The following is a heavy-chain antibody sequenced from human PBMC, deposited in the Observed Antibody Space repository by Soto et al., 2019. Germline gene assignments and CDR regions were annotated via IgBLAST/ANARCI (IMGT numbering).Heavy chain of an antibody. J-gene: IGHJ5*02. D-gene: IGHD6-13*01. CDR2: IYYSGST. V-gene: IGHV4-59*01. Sequence: PSETLSLTCTVSGVSISSYYWNWIRQPPGKGLEWIGYIYYSGSTNYNPSLKSRVTISVDTSKNQFSLKLNSVTAADTAVYYCARDSSSNWFDPWGQGTLVTVSS. CDR1: GVSISSYY. CDR3: ARDSSSNWFDP.